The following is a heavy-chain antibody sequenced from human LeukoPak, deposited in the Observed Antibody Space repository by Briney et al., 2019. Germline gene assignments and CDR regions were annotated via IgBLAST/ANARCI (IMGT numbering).Heavy chain of an antibody. J-gene: IGHJ4*02. CDR1: GGSISSYY. Sequence: SETLSLTCTVSGGSISSYYWSWIRQPPGKGLEWIGYIYYTGSTNYNPSLKSRVTISVDTSKNQFSLKLSSVTAADTAVYYCARGEKRPVLRFLEWLLEYYFDYWGQGTLVTVSS. CDR2: IYYTGST. V-gene: IGHV4-59*12. D-gene: IGHD3-3*01. CDR3: ARGEKRPVLRFLEWLLEYYFDY.